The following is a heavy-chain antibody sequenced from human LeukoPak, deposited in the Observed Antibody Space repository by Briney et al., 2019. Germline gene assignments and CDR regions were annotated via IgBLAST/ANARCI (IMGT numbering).Heavy chain of an antibody. J-gene: IGHJ6*03. V-gene: IGHV3-43D*04. CDR3: AKDEAPRWYYYYMDV. Sequence: GGSLRLSCAASGFTFDDYAMHWVRQAPGEGLEWVSLISWDGGSTYYADSVKGRFTISRDNSKNSLYLQMNSLRAEDTALYYCAKDEAPRWYYYYMDVWGKGTTVTVSS. D-gene: IGHD4-23*01. CDR2: ISWDGGST. CDR1: GFTFDDYA.